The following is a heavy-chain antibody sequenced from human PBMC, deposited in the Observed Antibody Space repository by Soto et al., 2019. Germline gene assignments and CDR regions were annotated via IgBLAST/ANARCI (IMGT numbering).Heavy chain of an antibody. V-gene: IGHV3-21*01. D-gene: IGHD2-2*03. CDR1: GFTFSSHS. CDR2: INISSYI. J-gene: IGHJ4*02. CDR3: ATLDRPDY. Sequence: GGSLRLSCAASGFTFSSHSMNWVRQAPGKGLECVSFINISSYIYYIDSVKGRFTISRDNAKNSLYLQMNSLRAEDTGVYYCATLDRPDYWGQGTLVTVSS.